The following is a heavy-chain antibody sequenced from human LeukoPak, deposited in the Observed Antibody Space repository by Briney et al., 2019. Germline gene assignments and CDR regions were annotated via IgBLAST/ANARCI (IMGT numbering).Heavy chain of an antibody. CDR1: GFTFSSYE. V-gene: IGHV3-48*03. Sequence: PGGSLRLSCAASGFTFSSYEMNWVRQAPGKGLEWVSYISSSGSTIYYADSVKGRFTISRDNAKNSLYLQMNSLRAEDTAVYYCAIEGYSHAFDIWGQGTMVTVSS. CDR2: ISSSGSTI. J-gene: IGHJ3*02. D-gene: IGHD4-23*01. CDR3: AIEGYSHAFDI.